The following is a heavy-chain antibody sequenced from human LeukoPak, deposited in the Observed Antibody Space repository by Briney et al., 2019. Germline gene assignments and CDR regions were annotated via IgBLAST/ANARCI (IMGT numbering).Heavy chain of an antibody. CDR2: ISSSSSYI. CDR3: ARSRRAANWYFDL. Sequence: GGSLRLSCAASGFTFSSYSMNWVRQAPGKGLEWVSSISSSSSYIYYADSVKGRFTISRDNAKNSLYLQMNSLRAEDTAVYYCARSRRAANWYFDLWGRGTLVTVSS. CDR1: GFTFSSYS. J-gene: IGHJ2*01. V-gene: IGHV3-21*01. D-gene: IGHD2-15*01.